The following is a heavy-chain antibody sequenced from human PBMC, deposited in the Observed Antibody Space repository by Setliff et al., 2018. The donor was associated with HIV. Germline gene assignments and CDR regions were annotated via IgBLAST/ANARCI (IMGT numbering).Heavy chain of an antibody. V-gene: IGHV4-34*01. Sequence: LSLTCAVYGGSFSGHSWTWIRQPPGKGLEWIGEINRSGSANYNRSLKSRVTMSVDASKRQFSLKLDSVTAADTAIYYCARQSTVAAAGFDFWGQGTLVTVSS. J-gene: IGHJ4*02. D-gene: IGHD6-13*01. CDR3: ARQSTVAAAGFDF. CDR1: GGSFSGHS. CDR2: INRSGSA.